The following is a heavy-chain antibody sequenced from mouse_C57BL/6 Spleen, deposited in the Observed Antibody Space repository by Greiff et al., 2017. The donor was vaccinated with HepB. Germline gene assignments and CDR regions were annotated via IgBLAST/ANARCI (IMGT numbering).Heavy chain of an antibody. CDR3: ARGIGYYGSHAMDY. D-gene: IGHD1-1*01. CDR2: INPNNGGT. V-gene: IGHV1-22*01. CDR1: GYTFTDYN. Sequence: VQLQQSGPELVKPGASVKMSCKASGYTFTDYNMHWVKQSHGKSLEWIGYINPNNGGTSYNQKFKGKATVTVNKSSSTAYVELRSLTSEASAVYYCARGIGYYGSHAMDYWGQGTSVTVSS. J-gene: IGHJ4*01.